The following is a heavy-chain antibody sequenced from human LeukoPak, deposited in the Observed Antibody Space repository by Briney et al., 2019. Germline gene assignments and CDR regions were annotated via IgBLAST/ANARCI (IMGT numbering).Heavy chain of an antibody. Sequence: GGSLRLSCAASGFTFSSYAMHWVRQAPGKGLEWVAVISYDGSNKYYADSVKGRFTISRDNSKNTLYLQMNSLRAEDTAVYYCARNGEDHDARSNWFDPWGQGTLVTVSS. CDR3: ARNGEDHDARSNWFDP. CDR2: ISYDGSNK. V-gene: IGHV3-30-3*01. D-gene: IGHD3-10*01. J-gene: IGHJ5*02. CDR1: GFTFSSYA.